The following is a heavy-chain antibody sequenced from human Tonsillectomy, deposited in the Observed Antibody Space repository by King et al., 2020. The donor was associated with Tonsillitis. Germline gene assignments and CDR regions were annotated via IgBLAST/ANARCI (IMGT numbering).Heavy chain of an antibody. Sequence: QLVQSGGGVVQPGGSLRLSCATSGFTFDDYAMHWVRQAPGKGLEWVSLISGDGGKTFYTDSVKGRFTISRDNSTKSLYLQMKSLRTEDTALYYCVKDDQFGQTGYYYMDVWGKGTTVTVSS. D-gene: IGHD3-10*01. CDR3: VKDDQFGQTGYYYMDV. CDR2: ISGDGGKT. CDR1: GFTFDDYA. J-gene: IGHJ6*03. V-gene: IGHV3-43*02.